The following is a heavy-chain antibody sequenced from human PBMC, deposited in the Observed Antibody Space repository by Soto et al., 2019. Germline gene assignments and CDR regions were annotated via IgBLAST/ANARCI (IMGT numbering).Heavy chain of an antibody. CDR1: GFTFSSYA. CDR2: ISASGVTT. V-gene: IGHV3-23*01. Sequence: GGSLRLSCAASGFTFSSYAMSWVRQAPGKGLEWVSTISASGVTTYYADSVKGRFTISRDNSKNTLYVQMNSLRAEDTAVYYCAKNFWSGYYFFDYWGQGTRVTVSS. J-gene: IGHJ4*02. D-gene: IGHD3-3*01. CDR3: AKNFWSGYYFFDY.